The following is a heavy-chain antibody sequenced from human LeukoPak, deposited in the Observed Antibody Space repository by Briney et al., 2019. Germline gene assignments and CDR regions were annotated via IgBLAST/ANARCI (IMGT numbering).Heavy chain of an antibody. J-gene: IGHJ4*02. CDR2: IDPDGSEK. CDR1: GFTFNSYW. CDR3: ARIYYFGDNNWRYFDN. V-gene: IGHV3-7*01. D-gene: IGHD3-10*01. Sequence: HTAGSLSLSCAASGFTFNSYWMSWVRQAPGKGLEWVAKIDPDGSEKQYGDSVKGRFTTSRDNAKNSLYLQMNSLRAEDAAIYYCARIYYFGDNNWRYFDNWGQGTLVTVSS.